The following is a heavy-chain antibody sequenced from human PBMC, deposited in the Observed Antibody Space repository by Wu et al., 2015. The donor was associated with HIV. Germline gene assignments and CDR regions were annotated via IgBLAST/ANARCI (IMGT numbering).Heavy chain of an antibody. CDR2: INHSGST. J-gene: IGHJ3*02. V-gene: IGHV4-34*02. CDR1: GGSFSGYY. Sequence: QVQLQQWGAGLLKPSETLSLTCAVYGGSFSGYYWSWIRQPPGKGLEWIGEINHSGSTNYNPSLKSRVTISVDTSKNQFSLKLSSVTAADTALYYCARGFAAVIGNTPNDAFDIWGQGTKVTVSS. D-gene: IGHD2-21*01. CDR3: ARGFAAVIGNTPNDAFDI.